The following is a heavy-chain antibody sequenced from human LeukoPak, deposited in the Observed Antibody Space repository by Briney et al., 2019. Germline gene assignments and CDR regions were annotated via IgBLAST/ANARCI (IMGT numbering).Heavy chain of an antibody. CDR2: MNPNSGST. D-gene: IGHD5-12*01. V-gene: IGHV1-8*03. J-gene: IGHJ4*02. CDR3: ARGRSTGYPYYFEY. CDR1: GYTFTSYD. Sequence: AVKVSCKASGYTFTSYDINWVRQATGQGLEWMGWMNPNSGSTGYAQKFQGRVTITRNTSISTAYMELSGLRSEDTAVYYCARGRSTGYPYYFEYWGQGTLVTVSS.